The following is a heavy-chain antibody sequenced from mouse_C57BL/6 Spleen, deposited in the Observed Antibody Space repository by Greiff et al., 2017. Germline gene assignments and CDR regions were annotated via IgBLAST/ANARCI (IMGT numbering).Heavy chain of an antibody. CDR1: GYTFTSYW. CDR3: ARREAAGAGFAY. V-gene: IGHV1-55*01. Sequence: QVQLQQPGAELVKPGASVKMSCKASGYTFTSYWITWVKQRPGQGLEWIGDIYPGSGSTNYNEKFKSKATLTVDTSSSTAYMQLSSLTSEDSAVYYCARREAAGAGFAYWGQGTLVTVSA. CDR2: IYPGSGST. J-gene: IGHJ3*01. D-gene: IGHD6-1*01.